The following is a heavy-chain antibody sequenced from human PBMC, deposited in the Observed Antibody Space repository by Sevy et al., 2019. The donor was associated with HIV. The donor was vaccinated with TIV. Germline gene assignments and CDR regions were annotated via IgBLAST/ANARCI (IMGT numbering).Heavy chain of an antibody. D-gene: IGHD3-16*02. CDR2: ISSSSSYI. CDR1: GFTFSSYT. CDR3: AREEEDYVWGTSRDLTFFDY. Sequence: GGSLRLSCAVSGFTFSSYTMNWVRQAPGKGLEWVSSISSSSSYIYYADSVKGRFTISGDNAKNSLYLKMNSLRAEDTAVYYCAREEEDYVWGTSRDLTFFDYWGQGTLVTVSS. V-gene: IGHV3-21*01. J-gene: IGHJ4*02.